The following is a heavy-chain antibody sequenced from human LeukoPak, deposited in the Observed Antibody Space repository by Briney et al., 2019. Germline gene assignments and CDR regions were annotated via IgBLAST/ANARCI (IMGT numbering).Heavy chain of an antibody. J-gene: IGHJ5*02. CDR3: AREGLNMVRGVIPKEAWGWFDP. CDR2: IYTSGNT. V-gene: IGHV4-61*02. Sequence: SETLSLTCTVSGGSISSNKYYWGWIRQPAGKGLEWIGRIYTSGNTNYHPSLKSRVTISVDTSKNQFSLKLSSVTAADTAVYYCAREGLNMVRGVIPKEAWGWFDPWGQGTLVTVSS. CDR1: GGSISSNKYY. D-gene: IGHD3-10*01.